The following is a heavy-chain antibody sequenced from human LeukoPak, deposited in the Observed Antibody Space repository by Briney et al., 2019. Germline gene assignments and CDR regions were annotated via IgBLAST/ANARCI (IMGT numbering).Heavy chain of an antibody. Sequence: SQTLSLTCTVSGGSISSGSYYWSWILQPAGKGPDGIGRIYTSGSTNYNPALKSRVTISVDTSKYQFSLKLSSVPAADTAVYYCARDASGYNWNDVGPNYGMDVWGQGTTVTVSS. CDR2: IYTSGST. J-gene: IGHJ6*02. CDR3: ARDASGYNWNDVGPNYGMDV. CDR1: GGSISSGSYY. V-gene: IGHV4-61*02. D-gene: IGHD1-20*01.